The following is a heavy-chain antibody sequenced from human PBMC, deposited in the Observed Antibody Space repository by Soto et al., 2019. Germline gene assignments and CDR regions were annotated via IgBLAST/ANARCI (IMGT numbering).Heavy chain of an antibody. CDR3: ARGGYSSGWYDYYYGMDV. CDR2: INPNSGGT. J-gene: IGHJ6*02. CDR1: GYTFTGYY. Sequence: ASVKVSCKASGYTFTGYYMHWVRQAPGQGLEWMGWINPNSGGTNYAQKFQGWVTMTRDTSISTAYMELSRLRSDDTAVYYCARGGYSSGWYDYYYGMDVWGQGTTVTVSS. V-gene: IGHV1-2*04. D-gene: IGHD6-19*01.